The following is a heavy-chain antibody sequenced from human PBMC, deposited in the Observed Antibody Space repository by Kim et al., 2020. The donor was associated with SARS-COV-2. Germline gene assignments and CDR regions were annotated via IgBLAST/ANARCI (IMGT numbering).Heavy chain of an antibody. J-gene: IGHJ3*02. V-gene: IGHV3-48*02. Sequence: GGSLRLSCATSEFTFSAYDMNWFRQAPGKGLEWLSFITKRSITIYYAHSVEGRFTISRVNSKNSLFLQINSLRDEDTALYYCVRDRMGGPFDILVQGTM. CDR2: ITKRSITI. CDR3: VRDRMGGPFDI. D-gene: IGHD3-16*01. CDR1: EFTFSAYD.